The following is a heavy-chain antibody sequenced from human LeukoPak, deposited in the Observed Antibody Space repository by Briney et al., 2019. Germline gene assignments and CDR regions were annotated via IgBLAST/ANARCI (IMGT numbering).Heavy chain of an antibody. CDR2: IKQDGSEK. D-gene: IGHD1-26*01. V-gene: IGHV3-7*01. CDR3: AKDNKVGKSSYSTDY. J-gene: IGHJ4*02. CDR1: GFTFNAHY. Sequence: GGSLRLSCAASGFTFNAHYMTWVRQAPGKGLEWVANIKQDGSEKNYVDSVKGRFTISRDNSKNTLYLQMNSLRAEDTAVYYCAKDNKVGKSSYSTDYWGQGTLVTVSS.